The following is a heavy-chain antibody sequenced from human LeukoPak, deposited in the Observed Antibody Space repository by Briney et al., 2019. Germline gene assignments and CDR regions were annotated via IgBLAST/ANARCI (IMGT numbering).Heavy chain of an antibody. V-gene: IGHV4-30-2*01. J-gene: IGHJ4*02. D-gene: IGHD3-22*01. Sequence: SETLSLTCAVSGGSISSGGYSWSWIRQPPGKGLEWIGHIYHSGSTYYNPSLKGRVTISVDRSKNQFSLKLSSVTAADTAVYYCARGTPPSYYDSSGYFDYWGQGTLVTVSS. CDR1: GGSISSGGYS. CDR3: ARGTPPSYYDSSGYFDY. CDR2: IYHSGST.